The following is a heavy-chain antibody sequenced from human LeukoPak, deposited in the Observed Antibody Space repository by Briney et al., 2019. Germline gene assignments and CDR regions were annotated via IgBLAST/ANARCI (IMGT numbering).Heavy chain of an antibody. D-gene: IGHD1-1*01. CDR1: GFTFSSYS. V-gene: IGHV3-48*01. CDR2: ISSSSSTI. J-gene: IGHJ3*02. CDR3: ARWTNFHAFDI. Sequence: GGSLRLSCAASGFTFSSYSMNWVRQAPGKGLEWVSYISSSSSTIYYADSVKGRFTISRDDSKNTVYLQMNSPRAEDTAVYYCARWTNFHAFDIWGQGTLVTVSS.